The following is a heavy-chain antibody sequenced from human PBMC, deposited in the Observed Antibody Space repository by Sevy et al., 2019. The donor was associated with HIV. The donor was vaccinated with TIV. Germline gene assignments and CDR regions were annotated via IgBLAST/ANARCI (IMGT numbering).Heavy chain of an antibody. D-gene: IGHD3-22*01. J-gene: IGHJ6*02. CDR2: ISAYNDYT. V-gene: IGHV1-18*01. Sequence: ASVKVSCKASGCTFTRYGISWVRQAPGQGLEWMGWISAYNDYTNYVQKLQGRVTMTTDTSTSIAYLELRSLRSDDTAVYYCARDRNNYDSSGYPKGMDVWGQGTTVTVSS. CDR1: GCTFTRYG. CDR3: ARDRNNYDSSGYPKGMDV.